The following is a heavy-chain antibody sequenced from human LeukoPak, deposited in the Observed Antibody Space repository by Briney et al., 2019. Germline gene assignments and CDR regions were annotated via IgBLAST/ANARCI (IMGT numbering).Heavy chain of an antibody. V-gene: IGHV3-30*19. Sequence: GGSLRLSCAASGFTFSSYGMHWVRQAPGKGLEWVAVISYDGSNKYYADSVKGRFTISRGNSKNTLYLQMNSLRAEDTAVYYCARGSEHHDAFDIWGQGTMVTVSS. J-gene: IGHJ3*02. CDR1: GFTFSSYG. D-gene: IGHD1-26*01. CDR3: ARGSEHHDAFDI. CDR2: ISYDGSNK.